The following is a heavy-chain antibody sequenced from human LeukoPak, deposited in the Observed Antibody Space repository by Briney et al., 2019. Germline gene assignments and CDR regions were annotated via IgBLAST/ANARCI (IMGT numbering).Heavy chain of an antibody. Sequence: GRSLRLSCAASGFTFSSYEMNWVRQAPGKGLEWVSHISSSGSTIYYADSVKGRFTISRDNAKNSLYLQMSTLRAEDTAVYYCARSFSPIGYSLPFDIWGQGTTVTVSS. CDR3: ARSFSPIGYSLPFDI. V-gene: IGHV3-48*03. CDR1: GFTFSSYE. J-gene: IGHJ3*02. D-gene: IGHD5-18*01. CDR2: ISSSGSTI.